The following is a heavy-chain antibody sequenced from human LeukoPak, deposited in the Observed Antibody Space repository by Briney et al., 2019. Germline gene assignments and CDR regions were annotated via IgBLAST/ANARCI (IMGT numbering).Heavy chain of an antibody. CDR1: GFTFSSYG. J-gene: IGHJ6*03. CDR3: AKDEQVVVVVNYMDV. Sequence: GGSLRLSCAASGFTFSSYGMHWVRQAPGKGLEWVAVISYDGSNKYYADSVKGRFTISRDNSKNTLYLQMNSLRAEDTAVYYCAKDEQVVVVVNYMDVWGKGTTVTVSS. CDR2: ISYDGSNK. V-gene: IGHV3-30*18. D-gene: IGHD2-15*01.